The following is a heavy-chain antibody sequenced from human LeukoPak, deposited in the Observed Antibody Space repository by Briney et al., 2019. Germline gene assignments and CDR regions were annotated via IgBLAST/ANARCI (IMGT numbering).Heavy chain of an antibody. CDR2: ANPGVDYT. V-gene: IGHV1-46*01. CDR1: GYTFTNYY. J-gene: IGHJ6*03. CDR3: ARGGGQQLVDDYYMDV. D-gene: IGHD6-13*01. Sequence: ASVKVSCKASGYTFTNYYTHWVRQAPGQGLEWMGMANPGVDYTRYAQKFQGRVTMTRNTSISTAYMELSSLRSEDTAVYYCARGGGQQLVDDYYMDVWGKGTTVTISS.